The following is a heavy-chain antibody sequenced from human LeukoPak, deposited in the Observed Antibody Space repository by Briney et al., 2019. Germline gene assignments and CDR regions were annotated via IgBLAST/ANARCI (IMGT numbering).Heavy chain of an antibody. D-gene: IGHD5-18*01. Sequence: GGSLRLSCAASGFTFSDFWMTWARQSPGKGLEWVANIKQDGSEKYYVDSVRGRFTISRDNAKNSLYLQMNSLRAEDTAVYYCARALPHRRLMDTTMEQHWFDSWGQGTLVTVSS. J-gene: IGHJ5*01. V-gene: IGHV3-7*03. CDR1: GFTFSDFW. CDR3: ARALPHRRLMDTTMEQHWFDS. CDR2: IKQDGSEK.